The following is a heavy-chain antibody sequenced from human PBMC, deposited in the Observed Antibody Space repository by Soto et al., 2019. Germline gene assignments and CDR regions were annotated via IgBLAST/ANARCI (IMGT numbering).Heavy chain of an antibody. J-gene: IGHJ5*02. CDR3: AKGEHYYDSSGLVDP. CDR2: ISGSGGST. CDR1: GFTFSSYA. V-gene: IGHV3-23*01. D-gene: IGHD3-22*01. Sequence: EVQLLESGGGLVQPGGSLRLSCAASGFTFSSYAMSWVRQAPGKGLEWVSAISGSGGSTYYADSVKGRFTISRDNSKNSLYLQMNSLRAEDTALYYCAKGEHYYDSSGLVDPWGQGTLVTVSS.